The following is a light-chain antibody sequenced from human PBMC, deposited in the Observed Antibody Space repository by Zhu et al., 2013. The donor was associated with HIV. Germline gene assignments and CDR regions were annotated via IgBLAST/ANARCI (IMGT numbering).Light chain of an antibody. V-gene: IGKV1-5*01. Sequence: DIQMTQSPSTLSASVGDRVTITCRASQSISNWLAWYQQKPGKAPELLIYAASTLQTGVPSRFSGSGSGTEFTLTISSLQPEDFATYYCQQLKTYPRSFGQGTKVEI. CDR3: QQLKTYPRS. CDR1: QSISNW. J-gene: IGKJ2*01. CDR2: AAS.